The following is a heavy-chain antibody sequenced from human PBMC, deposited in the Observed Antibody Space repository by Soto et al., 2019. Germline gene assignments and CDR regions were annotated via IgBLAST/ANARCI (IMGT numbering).Heavy chain of an antibody. CDR2: ISGSGGST. Sequence: PGGSLRLSCAASGFTFSSYAMSWVRQAPGKGLEWVSAISGSGGSTYYADSVKGRFTISRDNSKNTLYLQMNSLRAEDTAVYYCAKDYYCSGGSCYLFYYYYGMDVWGQGTTVTVSS. V-gene: IGHV3-23*01. CDR1: GFTFSSYA. D-gene: IGHD2-15*01. CDR3: AKDYYCSGGSCYLFYYYYGMDV. J-gene: IGHJ6*02.